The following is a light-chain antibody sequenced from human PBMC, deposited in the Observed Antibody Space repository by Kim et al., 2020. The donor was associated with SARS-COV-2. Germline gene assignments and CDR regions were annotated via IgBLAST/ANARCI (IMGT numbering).Light chain of an antibody. J-gene: IGLJ1*01. CDR2: YDS. Sequence: PGKTARITCGGNNIGSRSVHWYQQKPGQAPVLVIYYDSDRPSGIPERFSGSNSGNTATLTISRVEAGDEADYYCQVWDSSSDHLYVFGTGTKVTVL. CDR1: NIGSRS. V-gene: IGLV3-21*04. CDR3: QVWDSSSDHLYV.